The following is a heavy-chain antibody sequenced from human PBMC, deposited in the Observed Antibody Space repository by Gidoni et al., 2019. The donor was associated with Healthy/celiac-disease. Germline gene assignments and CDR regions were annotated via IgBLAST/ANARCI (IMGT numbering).Heavy chain of an antibody. J-gene: IGHJ3*02. CDR3: TRGPGVVEDAFDI. V-gene: IGHV3-49*04. CDR1: GFTFGDYA. Sequence: EVQLVESGGGVVQPGRSLRLSCTASGFTFGDYAMSWVRQAPGKGLEWVGFIRSKAYGGTTEYAASVKGRFTISRDDSKSITYLQMNSLKTEDTAVYYCTRGPGVVEDAFDIWGQGTMVTVSS. CDR2: IRSKAYGGTT. D-gene: IGHD3-3*01.